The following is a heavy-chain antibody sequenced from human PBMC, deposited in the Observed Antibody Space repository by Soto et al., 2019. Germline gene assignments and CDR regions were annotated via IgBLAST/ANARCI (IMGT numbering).Heavy chain of an antibody. CDR2: IYYSGST. Sequence: PSETLSLPCTVSGGSISSSSYYWGWIRQPPGKRLEWIGSIYYSGSTYYNPSLKSRVTISVDTSKNQFSLKLSSVTAADTAVYYCARLVIGYSGYWGQGTLVTVSS. D-gene: IGHD5-12*01. CDR1: GGSISSSSYY. CDR3: ARLVIGYSGY. V-gene: IGHV4-39*01. J-gene: IGHJ4*02.